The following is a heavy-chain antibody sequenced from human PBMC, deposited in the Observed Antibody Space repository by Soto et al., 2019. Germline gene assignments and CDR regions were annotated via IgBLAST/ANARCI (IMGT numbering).Heavy chain of an antibody. CDR2: IIPILGIA. J-gene: IGHJ6*02. CDR3: ARRRYCSSTSCLYYYYYGMDV. CDR1: GGTFSSST. D-gene: IGHD2-2*01. Sequence: QVQLVQSGAEVKKPGSSVKVSCKASGGTFSSSTISWVRQAPGQGLEWMGRIIPILGIANYAQKFQGRVTITADKSTSTAYMELSSMRSEDTAVYYCARRRYCSSTSCLYYYYYGMDVWGQGTTVTVSS. V-gene: IGHV1-69*02.